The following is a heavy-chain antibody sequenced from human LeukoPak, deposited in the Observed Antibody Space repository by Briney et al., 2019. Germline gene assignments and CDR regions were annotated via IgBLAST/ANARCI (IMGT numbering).Heavy chain of an antibody. CDR2: VSAYNGNK. CDR1: GYTFTSYG. D-gene: IGHD3-22*01. Sequence: AAVKVSCTGSGYTFTSYGISWVRQGPGQGLEWVGWVSAYNGNKNDAQKLQSRVTMTTDTSTSTAYMELRSLRSDDTAVYYCARGGEYYYDSSGYYHPQQIDYWGQGTLVTVSS. V-gene: IGHV1-18*01. CDR3: ARGGEYYYDSSGYYHPQQIDY. J-gene: IGHJ4*02.